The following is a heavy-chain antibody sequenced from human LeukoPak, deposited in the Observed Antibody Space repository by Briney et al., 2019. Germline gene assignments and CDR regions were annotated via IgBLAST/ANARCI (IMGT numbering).Heavy chain of an antibody. D-gene: IGHD3-22*01. CDR3: TRGSIAYYYMDV. CDR1: GGSFSGYY. J-gene: IGHJ6*03. V-gene: IGHV4-34*01. Sequence: SETLSLTCAVYGGSFSGYYWSWIRQPPGKGLEWIGEINHSGSTNYNPSLKSRVTISVDTSKNQFSLKLSSVTAADQAVYYCTRGSIAYYYMDVWGKGTTVTISS. CDR2: INHSGST.